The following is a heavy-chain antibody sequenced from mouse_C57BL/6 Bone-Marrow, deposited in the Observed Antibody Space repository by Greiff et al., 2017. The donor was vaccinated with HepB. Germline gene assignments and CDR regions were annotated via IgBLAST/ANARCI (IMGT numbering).Heavy chain of an antibody. CDR3: AREGAWFAY. CDR2: INPSSGYT. Sequence: QVQLQQSGAELARPGASVKMSCKASGYTFTSYTMHWVKQRPGQGLEWIGYINPSSGYTKYNQKFKDKATVTADKSSSTAYMQLSSLASEDSAVYYCAREGAWFAYWGQGTLVTVSA. CDR1: GYTFTSYT. V-gene: IGHV1-4*01. J-gene: IGHJ3*01.